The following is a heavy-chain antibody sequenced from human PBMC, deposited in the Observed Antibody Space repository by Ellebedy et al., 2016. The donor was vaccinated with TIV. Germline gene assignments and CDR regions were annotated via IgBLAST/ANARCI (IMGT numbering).Heavy chain of an antibody. J-gene: IGHJ6*02. CDR3: TTVVVPAALYYYYYGMDV. D-gene: IGHD2-2*01. V-gene: IGHV3-15*07. Sequence: GGSLRLSCAASGFTFSNAWMNWVRQAPGKGLEWVGRIKSKTDGGPTDYAAPVKGRFTISRDDSKNTLYLQMNSLKTEDKAVYYCTTVVVPAALYYYYYGMDVWGLGTTVTVSS. CDR1: GFTFSNAW. CDR2: IKSKTDGGPT.